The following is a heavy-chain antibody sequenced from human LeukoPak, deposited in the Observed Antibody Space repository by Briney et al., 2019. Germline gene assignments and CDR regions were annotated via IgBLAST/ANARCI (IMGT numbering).Heavy chain of an antibody. D-gene: IGHD2-2*01. J-gene: IGHJ6*02. Sequence: PSETLSLTCTVSGGSISSYYWSWIRQPPGKGLEWFWFIYYSGSTNYNPSLKSRVTISADTSKNQFSLKLISVAAADTAVYYCARLVVPAAMSYYYGMDVWGQGTTVTVSS. V-gene: IGHV4-59*08. CDR1: GGSISSYY. CDR2: IYYSGST. CDR3: ARLVVPAAMSYYYGMDV.